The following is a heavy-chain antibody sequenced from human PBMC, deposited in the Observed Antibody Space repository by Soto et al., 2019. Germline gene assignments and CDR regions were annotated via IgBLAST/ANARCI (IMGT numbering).Heavy chain of an antibody. CDR1: GYTSTSYD. CDR3: ASIHDYSNYYDYYYYGMDV. CDR2: MNPNSGNT. D-gene: IGHD4-4*01. J-gene: IGHJ6*02. V-gene: IGHV1-8*01. Sequence: RASVKVSCKASGYTSTSYDINWVRQATGQGLEWMGWMNPNSGNTGYAQKFQGRVTMTRNTSISTAYMELSSLRSEDTAVYYCASIHDYSNYYDYYYYGMDVWGQGTTVTVSS.